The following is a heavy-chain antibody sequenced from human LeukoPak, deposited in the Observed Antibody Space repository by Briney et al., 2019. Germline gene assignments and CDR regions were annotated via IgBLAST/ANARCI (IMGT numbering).Heavy chain of an antibody. V-gene: IGHV1-3*03. CDR1: GYTFTDYY. CDR2: INAGNGNT. J-gene: IGHJ5*02. CDR3: ARGYTNQISNWFDA. Sequence: EASVKVSCKASGYTFTDYYIHWVRQAPGQGLEWMGWINAGNGNTKYSQELQGRVTITRDTSASTAYMELSSLRSEDMAVYYCARGYTNQISNWFDAWGQGTLVTVSS. D-gene: IGHD2-8*01.